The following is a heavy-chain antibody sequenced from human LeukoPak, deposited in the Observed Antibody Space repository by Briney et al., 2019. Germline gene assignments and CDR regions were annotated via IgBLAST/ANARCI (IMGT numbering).Heavy chain of an antibody. J-gene: IGHJ4*02. D-gene: IGHD2-2*01. Sequence: GGSLRLSCAASGFTFSSYSMDWVRQAPGKGLEWVSSISSSSSYIYYADSVKGRFTISEDNAKNSLYLQLSSLTAEDTAVYYCARRPAVPAKFAYWSWGHLATATS. CDR2: ISSSSSYI. V-gene: IGHV3-21*01. CDR1: GFTFSSYS. CDR3: ARRPAVPAKFAY.